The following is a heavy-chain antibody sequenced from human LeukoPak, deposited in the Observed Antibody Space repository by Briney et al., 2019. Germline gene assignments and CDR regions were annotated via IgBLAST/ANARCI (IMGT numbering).Heavy chain of an antibody. J-gene: IGHJ3*02. CDR3: ARGIAAADDAFDI. CDR1: GGSISSYY. Sequence: SETPSLTCTVSGGSISSYYWSWIRQPPGKGLEWIGYIYYSGSTNYNPSLKSRVTISVDTSKNQFSLKLSSVTAADTAVCYCARGIAAADDAFDIWGQGTMVTVSS. V-gene: IGHV4-59*08. CDR2: IYYSGST. D-gene: IGHD6-13*01.